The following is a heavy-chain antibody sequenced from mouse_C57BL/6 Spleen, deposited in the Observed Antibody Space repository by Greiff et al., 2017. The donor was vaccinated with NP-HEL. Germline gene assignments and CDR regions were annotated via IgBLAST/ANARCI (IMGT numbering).Heavy chain of an antibody. D-gene: IGHD1-1*01. J-gene: IGHJ2*01. Sequence: EVQLQESGPGLVKPSQSLSLTCSVTGYSITSGYYWNWIRQFPGNKLEWMGYISYDGSNNYNPSLKNRISITRDTSKTQFFLKLNSVTTEDTATYYCARVTTVVATDFDYWGQGTTLTVSS. CDR2: ISYDGSN. CDR3: ARVTTVVATDFDY. CDR1: GYSITSGYY. V-gene: IGHV3-6*01.